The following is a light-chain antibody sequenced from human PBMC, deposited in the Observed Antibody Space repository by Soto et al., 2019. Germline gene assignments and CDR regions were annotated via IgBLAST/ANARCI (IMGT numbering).Light chain of an antibody. CDR1: ALPKQY. J-gene: IGLJ2*01. CDR3: QSADSSGTYVV. Sequence: SYELTQPPSVSVSPGQTARINCSGDALPKQYAYWYQQKPGQAPVMVIYKDSERPSGLPERFSGSSSGTTVTLTISGVQAEDEADYYCQSADSSGTYVVLGGGTKLTVL. V-gene: IGLV3-25*02. CDR2: KDS.